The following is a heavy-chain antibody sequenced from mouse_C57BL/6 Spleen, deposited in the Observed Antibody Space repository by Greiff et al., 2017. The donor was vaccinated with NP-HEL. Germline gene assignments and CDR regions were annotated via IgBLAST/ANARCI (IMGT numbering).Heavy chain of an antibody. CDR2: IYPGSGST. V-gene: IGHV1-55*01. Sequence: QVQLQQSGAELVKPGASVKMSCKASGYTFTSYWITWVKQRPGQGLEWIGDIYPGSGSTNYNEKFKSKATLTVDTSSSTAYMQLSSLTSEDAAVYYCARGSSYLDYWGQGTTLTVSS. CDR3: ARGSSYLDY. J-gene: IGHJ2*01. CDR1: GYTFTSYW.